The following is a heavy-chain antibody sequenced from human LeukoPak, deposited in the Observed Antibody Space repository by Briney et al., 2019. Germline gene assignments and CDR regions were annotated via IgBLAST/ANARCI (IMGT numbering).Heavy chain of an antibody. Sequence: SETLSLTCTVSGGSISSSSYYWSWIRQPPGKGLEWIGEINHSGSTNYNPSLKSRVTISVDTSKNQFSLKLSSVTAADTAVYYCARGTGLRYFDWLFFLDYWGQGTLVTVSS. J-gene: IGHJ4*02. CDR2: INHSGST. CDR3: ARGTGLRYFDWLFFLDY. D-gene: IGHD3-9*01. CDR1: GGSISSSSYY. V-gene: IGHV4-39*07.